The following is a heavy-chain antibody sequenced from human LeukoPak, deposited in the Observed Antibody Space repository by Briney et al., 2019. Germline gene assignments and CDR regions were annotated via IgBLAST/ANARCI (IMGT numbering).Heavy chain of an antibody. V-gene: IGHV3-74*01. CDR1: GFTFSSYW. D-gene: IGHD3-10*01. CDR3: ARTYFGSGNTLVH. Sequence: GGSLRLSCAASGFTFSSYWMYWVRQAPGKGLVWVSRINSDGSSTSYADSVKGRFTISRDNAKNTLYLQMNSLRAEDTAVYYCARTYFGSGNTLVHWGQGTLVTVSS. J-gene: IGHJ4*02. CDR2: INSDGSST.